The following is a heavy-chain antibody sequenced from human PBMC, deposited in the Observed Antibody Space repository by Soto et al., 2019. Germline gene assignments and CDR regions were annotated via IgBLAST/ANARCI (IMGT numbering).Heavy chain of an antibody. CDR1: GDSVSSNSAG. V-gene: IGHV6-1*01. CDR2: TYYRSKWYY. CDR3: ARGEQYSGRIFDY. Sequence: QTLSHTCAITGDSVSSNSAGWSWVRQSPSRGLEWLGRTYYRSKWYYEYAVSVGGRITINPDTSKNQYSLQLNSVTPEDTAVYFCARGEQYSGRIFDYWGQGTLVTVSS. D-gene: IGHD1-26*01. J-gene: IGHJ4*01.